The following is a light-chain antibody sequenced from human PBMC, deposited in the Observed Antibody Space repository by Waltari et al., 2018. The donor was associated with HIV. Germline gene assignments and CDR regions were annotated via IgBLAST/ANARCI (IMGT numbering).Light chain of an antibody. CDR3: SSYTSSSTQV. CDR1: SSDVGGYNY. CDR2: EVS. J-gene: IGLJ3*02. Sequence: QSALTQPASVSGSPGQSITISCTGTSSDVGGYNYVSWYQQHPGKAPKLMIYEVSNRPSGFSNRFSGSKSGNTASLTISGLQAEDEADYYCSSYTSSSTQVFGGGTKLTVL. V-gene: IGLV2-14*01.